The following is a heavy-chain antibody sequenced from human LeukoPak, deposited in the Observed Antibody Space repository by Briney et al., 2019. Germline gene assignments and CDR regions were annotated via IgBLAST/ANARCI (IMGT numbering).Heavy chain of an antibody. CDR1: VGTFISYA. CDR3: ARAKGSSSGGNFDY. Sequence: ASVNVSCKASVGTFISYAISWVRQAPGQGLEWMGGIIPIFGTANYAQKFQGRVTITADESTSTAYMELSSLRSEDTAVYYCARAKGSSSGGNFDYWGQGTLVTVSS. V-gene: IGHV1-69*13. CDR2: IIPIFGTA. J-gene: IGHJ4*02. D-gene: IGHD6-6*01.